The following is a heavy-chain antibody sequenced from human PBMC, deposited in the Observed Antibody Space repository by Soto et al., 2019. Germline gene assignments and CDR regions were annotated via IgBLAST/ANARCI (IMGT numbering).Heavy chain of an antibody. CDR1: GGTFSSST. Sequence: QVQLVQSGAEVKKPGSSVKVSCKASGGTFSSSTISWVRQAPGQGLEWMGRIIPILGIANYAQKFQVRVTITADKSTSTDYMELSSLRSEDTAVYYCVRDGAATYPRPDDWYFDLWGRGTLVTVSS. CDR2: IIPILGIA. J-gene: IGHJ2*01. V-gene: IGHV1-69*08. D-gene: IGHD3-16*01. CDR3: VRDGAATYPRPDDWYFDL.